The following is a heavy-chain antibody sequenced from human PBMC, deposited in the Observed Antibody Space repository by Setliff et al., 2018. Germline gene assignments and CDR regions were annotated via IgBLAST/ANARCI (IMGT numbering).Heavy chain of an antibody. Sequence: GESLKLSCKASGYNFLDYWIGWVRQMPGKGLEWMGIIYPDDSDTRYSPSVQGPFTISADKSTSTAYLQWSSLKASDTAFYYCARRRRFDSGGPRSPWYFDLWGRGTLVTVSS. CDR1: GYNFLDYW. D-gene: IGHD3-22*01. J-gene: IGHJ2*01. V-gene: IGHV5-51*01. CDR2: IYPDDSDT. CDR3: ARRRRFDSGGPRSPWYFDL.